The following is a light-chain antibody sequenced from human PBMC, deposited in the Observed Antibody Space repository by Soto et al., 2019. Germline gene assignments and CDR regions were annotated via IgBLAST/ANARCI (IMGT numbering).Light chain of an antibody. CDR2: DVS. Sequence: QSVLTQPRSVSGSPCQSVTISCTGTSRDVGGYSYVSWYQQHPGKVPKLSIYDVSKWPSGVPDRFSGSKSGNTASLAISGLQAEDEGDYSCCSYAGSYTLVFGTGTKGTVL. V-gene: IGLV2-11*01. CDR3: CSYAGSYTLV. CDR1: SRDVGGYSY. J-gene: IGLJ1*01.